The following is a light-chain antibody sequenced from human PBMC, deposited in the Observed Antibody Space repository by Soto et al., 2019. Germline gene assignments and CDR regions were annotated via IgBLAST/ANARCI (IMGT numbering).Light chain of an antibody. CDR2: GAS. CDR1: QSVRTY. Sequence: EIVLTQSPATLSLSPGERATLSCRASQSVRTYLSYVAWYQQRPGQAPRLLLYGASTRATGIPVRFSGSGFGTDFTLTISSLEPEDFAVYYCQQRSNWPWTFGQGTKVDIK. J-gene: IGKJ1*01. CDR3: QQRSNWPWT. V-gene: IGKV3-11*01.